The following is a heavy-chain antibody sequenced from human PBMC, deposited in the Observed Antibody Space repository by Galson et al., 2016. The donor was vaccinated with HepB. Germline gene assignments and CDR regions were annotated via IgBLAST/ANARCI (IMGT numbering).Heavy chain of an antibody. J-gene: IGHJ5*02. Sequence: SETLSLTCTVSGGSISTSGYYWGWIRQPPGKGLEWTASIFYSGSTYYNPSLKSRVTMYIDPSKSQFSLKLSTVTAADAGIYYCARGSTGWNGFDPWGQGTLVTVSS. V-gene: IGHV4-39*01. CDR3: ARGSTGWNGFDP. CDR1: GGSISTSGYY. D-gene: IGHD6-19*01. CDR2: IFYSGST.